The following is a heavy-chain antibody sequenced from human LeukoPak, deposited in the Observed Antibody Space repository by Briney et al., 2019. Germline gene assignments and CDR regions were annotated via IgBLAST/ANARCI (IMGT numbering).Heavy chain of an antibody. J-gene: IGHJ4*02. CDR1: GFTFSSYI. V-gene: IGHV3-23*01. CDR3: AKEALTTVTTLADY. Sequence: GGSLRLSCAASGFTFSSYIMSWVRQAPGKGLHWVSSISGSGSTTNYADSVKGRFTISRDNSKNTLSLHMNSLRVEDTAIYYCAKEALTTVTTLADYWGQGTPVTVSS. D-gene: IGHD4-17*01. CDR2: ISGSGSTT.